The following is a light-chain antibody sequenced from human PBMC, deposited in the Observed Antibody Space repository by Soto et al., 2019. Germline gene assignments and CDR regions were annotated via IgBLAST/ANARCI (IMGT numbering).Light chain of an antibody. Sequence: DIQMTQSPSSLSASVGDRVTITCRASQGISNYLAWYQQKPGKVPKLLIYAASTLQSGVPSRLSGSGSGTDFTLTISSLQPEDAATCYCQTYNSAPFTFGPGTKVDIK. CDR1: QGISNY. CDR2: AAS. V-gene: IGKV1-27*01. J-gene: IGKJ3*01. CDR3: QTYNSAPFT.